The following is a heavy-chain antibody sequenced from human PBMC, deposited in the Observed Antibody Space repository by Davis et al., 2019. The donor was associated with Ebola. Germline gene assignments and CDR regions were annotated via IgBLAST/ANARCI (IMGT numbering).Heavy chain of an antibody. CDR2: IKQDGSEK. V-gene: IGHV3-7*03. CDR1: GFIVSDKY. Sequence: GGSLRLSCAASGFIVSDKYMSWVRQAPGKGLEWVATIKQDGSEKSYVDSVKGRFTISRDNAKNSLYLQLNNLRSEDTAVYHCTRLLRSSSSSLWSQGTLVTVSS. CDR3: TRLLRSSSSSL. J-gene: IGHJ4*02. D-gene: IGHD6-13*01.